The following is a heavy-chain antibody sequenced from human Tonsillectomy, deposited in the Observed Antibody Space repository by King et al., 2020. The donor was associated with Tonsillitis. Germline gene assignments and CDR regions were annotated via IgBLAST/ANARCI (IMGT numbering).Heavy chain of an antibody. V-gene: IGHV3-23*04. J-gene: IGHJ6*02. CDR2: ISGSGGST. CDR1: GFTFSSYA. D-gene: IGHD3-10*01. CDR3: AKASGDYGSDSYYSSIDYGMDV. Sequence: VQLVESGGGLVQPGGSLRLSCAASGFTFSSYAMSWVRQAPGKRLEWVSLISGSGGSTYYADSVKGRFTISRDISNNSLYLQMNRLRAEDTAVYYCAKASGDYGSDSYYSSIDYGMDVWGQGTKVTVSS.